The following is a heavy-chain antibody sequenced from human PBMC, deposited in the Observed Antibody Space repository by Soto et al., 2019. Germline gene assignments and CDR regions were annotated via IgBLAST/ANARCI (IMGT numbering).Heavy chain of an antibody. CDR1: GGTFSSYT. D-gene: IGHD1-1*01. CDR3: AQDARGNALAY. CDR2: IIPIFGAA. J-gene: IGHJ4*02. V-gene: IGHV1-69*01. Sequence: QVQLVQSGAEVKKPGSSVKVSCKASGGTFSSYTISWVRQAPGQGLEWMGGIIPIFGAAKYAQNFQDRLTVTADESTSTGYMELSSPRSEDTALYYCAQDARGNALAYWGQGTLFIVSS.